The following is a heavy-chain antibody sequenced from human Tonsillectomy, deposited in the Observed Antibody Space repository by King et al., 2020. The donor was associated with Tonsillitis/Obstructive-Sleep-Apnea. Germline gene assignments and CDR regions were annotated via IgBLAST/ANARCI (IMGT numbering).Heavy chain of an antibody. CDR2: IKSKTDGGRT. CDR1: GFTFSNAW. J-gene: IGHJ4*02. CDR3: TTVSMRGFDF. Sequence: VQLVESGGGLVKPGGSLRLSCAASGFTFSNAWMSWVRKAPGKGLEWGGRIKSKTDGGRTDYGAPVKGRFTISRDDSKNTLYLQMNSLKTEDTAVYYCTTVSMRGFDFWGQGTLATVSS. V-gene: IGHV3-15*01.